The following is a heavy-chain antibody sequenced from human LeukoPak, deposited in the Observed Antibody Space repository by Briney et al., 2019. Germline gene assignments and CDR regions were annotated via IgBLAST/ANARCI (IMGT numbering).Heavy chain of an antibody. CDR3: ARSGYCSSTSCYIYFDY. D-gene: IGHD2-2*02. V-gene: IGHV4-38-2*02. J-gene: IGHJ4*02. CDR1: GGSMNPYY. Sequence: KASETLSLTCSVSGGSMNPYYWNWIRQPPGKGLEWIGSIYHSGSTYYNPSLKSQVTISVDTSKNQFSLKLSSVTAADTAVYYCARSGYCSSTSCYIYFDYWGQGTLVTVSS. CDR2: IYHSGST.